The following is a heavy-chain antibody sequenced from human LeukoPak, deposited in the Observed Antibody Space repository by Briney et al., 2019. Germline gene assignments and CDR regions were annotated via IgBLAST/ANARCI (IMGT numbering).Heavy chain of an antibody. Sequence: GESLKISCKGSGYSFTSYWIGWVRQMPGKGLEWMGIIYPGDSDTRYSPSFQGQVTISADKSISTAYLQWSSLKASDTAMYYCASQEARTTVTPYYFDYWGQGTLVTVPS. CDR3: ASQEARTTVTPYYFDY. V-gene: IGHV5-51*01. D-gene: IGHD4-17*01. CDR1: GYSFTSYW. CDR2: IYPGDSDT. J-gene: IGHJ4*02.